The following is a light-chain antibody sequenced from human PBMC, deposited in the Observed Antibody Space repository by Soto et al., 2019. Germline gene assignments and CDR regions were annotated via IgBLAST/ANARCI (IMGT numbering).Light chain of an antibody. CDR1: SSDVGGYNY. CDR3: SSYTTSSTWV. Sequence: HSALTQPASVSGSPGQSITISCTGTSSDVGGYNYVSWYQHYPGKAPKLVIYEVDNRPSGISNRFSGSKSANTASLTISGLQAEDEADYYCSSYTTSSTWVFGGGTKLTVL. V-gene: IGLV2-14*01. CDR2: EVD. J-gene: IGLJ3*02.